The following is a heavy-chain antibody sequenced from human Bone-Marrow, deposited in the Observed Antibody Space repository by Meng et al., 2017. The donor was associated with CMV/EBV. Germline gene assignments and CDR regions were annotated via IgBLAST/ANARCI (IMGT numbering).Heavy chain of an antibody. V-gene: IGHV3-20*04. J-gene: IGHJ5*02. Sequence: GGSLRLSCAASGFTFDDYGMSWVRQAPGRGLEWVSGVNWNGGSTAYAGSVKGRFTISRDYAKNSLYLQMDSLRAEDTALYYCARGYFENRRGIDLWGQGTPVTVSS. CDR3: ARGYFENRRGIDL. D-gene: IGHD3-22*01. CDR2: VNWNGGST. CDR1: GFTFDDYG.